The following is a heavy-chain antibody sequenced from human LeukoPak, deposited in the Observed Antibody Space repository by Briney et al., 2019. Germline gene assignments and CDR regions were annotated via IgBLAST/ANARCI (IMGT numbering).Heavy chain of an antibody. J-gene: IGHJ4*02. D-gene: IGHD3-9*01. V-gene: IGHV3-7*01. Sequence: GGSLRLSCAASGFTFSSYWMSWVRQAPGKGLEWVANIKQDGSEKYYVDSVKGRFTISRDNAKNSLYLQMNSLRAEDTAVYYCARDDRYYDILTGYPDVFDYWGQGTLVTVSS. CDR1: GFTFSSYW. CDR3: ARDDRYYDILTGYPDVFDY. CDR2: IKQDGSEK.